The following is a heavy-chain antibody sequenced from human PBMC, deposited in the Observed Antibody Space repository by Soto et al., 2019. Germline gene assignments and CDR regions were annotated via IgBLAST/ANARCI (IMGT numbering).Heavy chain of an antibody. CDR1: GGSISSGDYY. CDR3: ARGSVGATANY. V-gene: IGHV4-30-4*01. D-gene: IGHD1-26*01. Sequence: PSETLSLTCTVSGGSISSGDYYWSWIRQPPGKGLEWIGYIYYSGSTYYNPSLKSRVTISVDTSRNQFSLKLSSVTAADTAVYYCARGSVGATANYWGQGTLVTVSS. J-gene: IGHJ4*02. CDR2: IYYSGST.